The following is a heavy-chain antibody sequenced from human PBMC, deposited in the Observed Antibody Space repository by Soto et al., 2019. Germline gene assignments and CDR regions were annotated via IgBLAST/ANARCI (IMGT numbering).Heavy chain of an antibody. CDR3: ARAGYCSSTSCSDAFDI. CDR2: INAGNGNT. J-gene: IGHJ3*02. Sequence: ASVKVSCKASGNTFTNYAMHWVRQAPGQRLEWMGWINAGNGNTQFSQKFQGRVTITRDTSASTAYMELSSLRPEDTAVYYCARAGYCSSTSCSDAFDIWGQGTMVTVSS. V-gene: IGHV1-3*01. CDR1: GNTFTNYA. D-gene: IGHD2-2*01.